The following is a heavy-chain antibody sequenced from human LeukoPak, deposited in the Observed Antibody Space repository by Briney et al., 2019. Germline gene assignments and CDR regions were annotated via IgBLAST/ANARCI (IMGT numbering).Heavy chain of an antibody. CDR3: AKEKWVYYYDSSGYSRPLYYFDY. D-gene: IGHD3-22*01. CDR1: GFTFSSSW. V-gene: IGHV3-74*01. CDR2: ISSDGSDI. J-gene: IGHJ4*02. Sequence: GGSLRLSCAVSGFTFSSSWMHWVRQAPGRGLVWVSRISSDGSDIFYADSVKGRFTISRDNSKNMLYLQMNSLRAEDTAVYYCAKEKWVYYYDSSGYSRPLYYFDYWGQGTLVTVSS.